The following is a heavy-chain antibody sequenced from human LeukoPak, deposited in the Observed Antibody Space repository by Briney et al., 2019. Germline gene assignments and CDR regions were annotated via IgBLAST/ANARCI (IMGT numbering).Heavy chain of an antibody. CDR1: GGSISSSYW. V-gene: IGHV4-4*02. CDR2: VYHSGST. D-gene: IGHD4-23*01. CDR3: AQTDRGKYYYYYMDV. Sequence: MSSETLSLTCAVSGGSISSSYWWSWVRQPPGKGLEWIGEVYHSGSTNYNPSLKSRVTISVDTSKNQFSLKLSSVTAADTAVYYCAQTDRGKYYYYYMDVWGKGTTVTISS. J-gene: IGHJ6*03.